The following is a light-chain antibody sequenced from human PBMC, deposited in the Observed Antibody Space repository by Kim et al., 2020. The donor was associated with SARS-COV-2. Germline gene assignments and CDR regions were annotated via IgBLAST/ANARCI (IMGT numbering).Light chain of an antibody. CDR2: RNN. CDR1: SSNIGSNY. CDR3: AAWDDSLSGRV. V-gene: IGLV1-47*01. Sequence: GQRVTISCSGSSSNIGSNYVYWYQQLPGTAPKLLIYRNNQRPSGVPDRFSGSKSGTPASLAISGLRSEDEADYYCAAWDDSLSGRVFGGGTKLTVL. J-gene: IGLJ3*02.